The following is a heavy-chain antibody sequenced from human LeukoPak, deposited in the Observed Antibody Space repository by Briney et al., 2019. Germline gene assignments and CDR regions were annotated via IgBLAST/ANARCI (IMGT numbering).Heavy chain of an antibody. Sequence: GGSLRLSCAASGFTFSDYYMSWIRQAPGKGLEWDSNISSSSSYTNYADSVKGRFTISRDNAKNSLYLQMNSLRAEDTAVYYCARQNSSSWYHYYYYYYGMDVWGKGTTVTVSS. J-gene: IGHJ6*04. D-gene: IGHD6-13*01. CDR3: ARQNSSSWYHYYYYYYGMDV. CDR2: ISSSSSYT. V-gene: IGHV3-11*06. CDR1: GFTFSDYY.